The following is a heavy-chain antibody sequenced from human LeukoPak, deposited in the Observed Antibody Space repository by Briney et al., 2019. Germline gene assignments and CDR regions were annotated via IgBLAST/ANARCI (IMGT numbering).Heavy chain of an antibody. Sequence: SETLSLTCTVSGGSISSGGYYWSWIRQPPGKGLEWIGYIYHSGSTYYNPSLKSRVTISVDRSKNQFSLKLSSVTAADTAVYYRARGVSGKQAALPANFDYWGQGTLVTVPS. D-gene: IGHD6-6*01. CDR1: GGSISSGGYY. CDR3: ARGVSGKQAALPANFDY. CDR2: IYHSGST. V-gene: IGHV4-30-2*01. J-gene: IGHJ4*02.